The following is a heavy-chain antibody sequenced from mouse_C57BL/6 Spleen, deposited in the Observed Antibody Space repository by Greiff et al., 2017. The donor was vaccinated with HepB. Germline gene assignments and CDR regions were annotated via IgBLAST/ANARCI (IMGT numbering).Heavy chain of an antibody. D-gene: IGHD1-1*01. V-gene: IGHV3-6*01. CDR1: GYSITSGYY. CDR3: ARDETVVATSAWFAY. J-gene: IGHJ3*01. Sequence: DVQLQESGPGLVKPSQSLSLTCSVTGYSITSGYYWNWIRQFPGNKLEWMGYISYDGSNNYNPSLKNRISITRDTSKNQFFLKLNSVTTEDTATYYCARDETVVATSAWFAYWGQGTLVTVSA. CDR2: ISYDGSN.